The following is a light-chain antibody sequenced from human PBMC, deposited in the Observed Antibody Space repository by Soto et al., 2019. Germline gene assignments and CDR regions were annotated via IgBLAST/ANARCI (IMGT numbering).Light chain of an antibody. CDR1: QNINTY. J-gene: IGKJ1*01. V-gene: IGKV1-39*01. CDR3: QQSYSTPQT. CDR2: GAS. Sequence: DIQMTQSPSSLSASVGDRVTITCRASQNINTYLNWYQQKPGKAPNLLIYGASNLQSGVPSRFSGGGSGTDFTLTISSLHPEDFATYYCQQSYSTPQTFGQGTKVDIK.